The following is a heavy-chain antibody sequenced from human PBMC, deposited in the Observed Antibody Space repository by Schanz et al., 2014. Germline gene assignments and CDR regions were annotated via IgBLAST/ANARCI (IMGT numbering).Heavy chain of an antibody. J-gene: IGHJ5*02. V-gene: IGHV1-3*01. CDR3: ARGQRRTIGRPFGP. D-gene: IGHD6-25*01. CDR1: GYTFTSYS. Sequence: QVQLVQSWAEVKGPGASVKVSCKASGYTFTSYSIHWVRQAPGQGLEWMGWINVGNGNMKYSQKFQGRVTITRDVSISTAYMELSSLASEYTAVYYCARGQRRTIGRPFGPWGQGTLVTVSS. CDR2: INVGNGNM.